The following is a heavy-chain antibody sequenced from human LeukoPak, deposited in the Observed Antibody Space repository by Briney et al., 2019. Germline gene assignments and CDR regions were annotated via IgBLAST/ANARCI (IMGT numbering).Heavy chain of an antibody. CDR2: IHYSGSS. CDR3: AKHESLIAFDI. V-gene: IGHV4-39*01. J-gene: IGHJ3*02. CDR1: GGSISSSSHY. Sequence: PSETLSLTCTVSGGSISSSSHYWGWIRQPPGKGLEWIASIHYSGSSNYNPSLKSRVTISVDTSKNQVSLKVRSVTAADTAVYYCAKHESLIAFDIWGQGTMVTVSS.